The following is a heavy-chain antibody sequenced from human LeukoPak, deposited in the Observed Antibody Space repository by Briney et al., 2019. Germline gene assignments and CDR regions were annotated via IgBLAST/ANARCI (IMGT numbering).Heavy chain of an antibody. V-gene: IGHV3-23*01. J-gene: IGHJ4*02. D-gene: IGHD6-19*01. CDR3: AKAWYSSGWNYFDY. CDR2: VSGNGGIT. CDR1: GSTFSSYA. Sequence: PGGSLRLSCAASGSTFSSYAMSWVRQAPGKGLEWVSTVSGNGGITYYADSVKGRFTISRANSKNTLSLQMNSLTAEDTAIYYCAKAWYSSGWNYFDYWGQGTLVTVSS.